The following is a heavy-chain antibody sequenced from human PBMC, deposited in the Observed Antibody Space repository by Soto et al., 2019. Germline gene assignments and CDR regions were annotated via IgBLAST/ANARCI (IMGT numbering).Heavy chain of an antibody. CDR3: VRYPRSVGGSYRPDY. Sequence: GGSLRLSCAASGFTFSSYWMHWVRQVPEKGLVWVSRINSDGSITNYADAVKGRFTISRDNVKNTLYLQMNSLRAEDTAVYYCVRYPRSVGGSYRPDYWGQGTLVTVSS. CDR1: GFTFSSYW. J-gene: IGHJ4*02. D-gene: IGHD3-16*02. V-gene: IGHV3-74*01. CDR2: INSDGSIT.